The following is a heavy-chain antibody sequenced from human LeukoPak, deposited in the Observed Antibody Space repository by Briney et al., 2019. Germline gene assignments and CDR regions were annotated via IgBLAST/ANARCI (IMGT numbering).Heavy chain of an antibody. CDR3: ARALRVGRYSADY. V-gene: IGHV1-8*01. J-gene: IGHJ4*02. CDR2: MNPNSGNT. D-gene: IGHD2-15*01. Sequence: ASVKVSCKASGYTFTSYDINWVRQATGQGLERMGWMNPNSGNTGCAQKFQGRVTMTRNNSISTAYMELSSLRSEDTAVYYCARALRVGRYSADYWGQGTLVTVSS. CDR1: GYTFTSYD.